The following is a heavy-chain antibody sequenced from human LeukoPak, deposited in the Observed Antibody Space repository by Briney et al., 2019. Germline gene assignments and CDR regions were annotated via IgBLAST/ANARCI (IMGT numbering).Heavy chain of an antibody. Sequence: SETLSLTCTVSGGSISSSSYNWAWIRQPPGKGLEWIGAIYYSGNTYYNPSLKSRVTISVDTSKIQFSLKASSVTATDTAVYYCARGSDWYNYWGQGTLVTVSS. CDR2: IYYSGNT. V-gene: IGHV4-39*01. J-gene: IGHJ4*02. CDR1: GGSISSSSYN. CDR3: ARGSDWYNY. D-gene: IGHD6-19*01.